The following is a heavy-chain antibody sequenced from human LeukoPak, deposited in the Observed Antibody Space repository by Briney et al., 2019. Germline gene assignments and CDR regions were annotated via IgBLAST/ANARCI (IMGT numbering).Heavy chain of an antibody. Sequence: PGGSLRLSCAASGFTFSNAWMSWVRQAPGKGLEWVGRIKSKTDGGTTDYAAPVKGRFTISRDDSKNTLYLQMNSLKTEDTAVYYCTKQVRGSYFAFDIWGQGTMVPVSS. J-gene: IGHJ3*02. D-gene: IGHD1-26*01. CDR3: TKQVRGSYFAFDI. V-gene: IGHV3-15*01. CDR1: GFTFSNAW. CDR2: IKSKTDGGTT.